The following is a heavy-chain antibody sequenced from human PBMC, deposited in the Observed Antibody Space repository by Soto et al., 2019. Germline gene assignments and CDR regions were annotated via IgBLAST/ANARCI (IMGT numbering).Heavy chain of an antibody. V-gene: IGHV3-30*18. CDR3: AKDGPVTTFYYYYYGMDV. CDR2: ISYDGSNK. J-gene: IGHJ6*02. CDR1: GFTFSSYG. Sequence: GSLRLSCAASGFTFSSYGMHWVRQAPGKGLEWVAVISYDGSNKYYADSVKGRFTISRDNSKNTLYLQMNSLRAEDAAVYYCAKDGPVTTFYYYYYGMDVWGQGTTVTVSS. D-gene: IGHD4-17*01.